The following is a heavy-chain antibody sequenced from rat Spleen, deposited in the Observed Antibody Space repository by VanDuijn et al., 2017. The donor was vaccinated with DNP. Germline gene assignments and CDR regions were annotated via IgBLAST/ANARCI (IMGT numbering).Heavy chain of an antibody. CDR3: TRDVVGGGFAY. CDR1: GFSLTNYH. CDR2: IQSDGNT. D-gene: IGHD1-12*01. V-gene: IGHV2-19*01. Sequence: QVQLKETGPGLVQPSQTLSLTCTVSGFSLTNYHVDWVRQPPGKGLEWMGRIQSDGNTDYNSALKSRLSISRDTSKSQVFLKMNSLQTEDTAIYFCTRDVVGGGFAYWGQGTLVTVSS. J-gene: IGHJ3*01.